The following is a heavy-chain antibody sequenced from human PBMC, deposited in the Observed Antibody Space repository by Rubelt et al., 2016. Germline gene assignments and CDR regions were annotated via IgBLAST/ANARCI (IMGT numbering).Heavy chain of an antibody. J-gene: IGHJ4*02. CDR2: IYYSGST. V-gene: IGHV4-31*03. Sequence: LVKPSQTLSLTCTVSGGSISSGGYYWSWIRQHPGKGLEWIGYIYYSGSTYYNPSLKSRVTISVDTSKNQFSLKLSSVTAADTAGYYCARESNYYYGSAPLAYWGQGTLVTVSS. D-gene: IGHD3-10*01. CDR1: GGSISSGGYY. CDR3: ARESNYYYGSAPLAY.